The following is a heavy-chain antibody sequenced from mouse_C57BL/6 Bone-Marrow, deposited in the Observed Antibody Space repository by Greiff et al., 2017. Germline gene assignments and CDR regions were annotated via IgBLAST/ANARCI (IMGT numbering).Heavy chain of an antibody. J-gene: IGHJ2*01. D-gene: IGHD1-1*01. CDR3: ARDYGSPYYFDY. Sequence: VQLQQPGAELVMPGASVKLSCKASGYTFTSYWMHWVKQRPGQGLEWIGEIDPSDSYTNYNQKFKGKSTLTVDKSSSTAYMKLSSLTSEYSAVYYCARDYGSPYYFDYWGQGTTLTVSS. V-gene: IGHV1-69*01. CDR2: IDPSDSYT. CDR1: GYTFTSYW.